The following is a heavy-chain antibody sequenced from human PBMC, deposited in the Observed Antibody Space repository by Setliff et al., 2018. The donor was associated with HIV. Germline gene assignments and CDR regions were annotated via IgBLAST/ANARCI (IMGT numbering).Heavy chain of an antibody. CDR3: ARRSIVGVTRGFYYYGLDV. J-gene: IGHJ6*02. Sequence: SEALSLTCTVSGGSINNHYWYWIRQPPGKGLEWIGYIYISGTTNYNPSLKNRVTMSLDTSKTQVSLRLTSVTAADTAVYYCARRSIVGVTRGFYYYGLDVWGQGTTVTVSS. D-gene: IGHD1-26*01. CDR2: IYISGTT. CDR1: GGSINNHY. V-gene: IGHV4-4*09.